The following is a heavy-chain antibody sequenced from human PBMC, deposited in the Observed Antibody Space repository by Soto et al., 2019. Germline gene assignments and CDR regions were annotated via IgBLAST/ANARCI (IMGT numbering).Heavy chain of an antibody. J-gene: IGHJ6*02. D-gene: IGHD6-19*01. Sequence: EVQLVESGGGLVKPGGSLRLSCAVSGFPFDSYSMSWVRQAPGQGLEWLASLSSGSFYIFHADSIRGRFTISRDDAKNSLFLHMSSLTGGDTAVYYCARVQLLRNVYQYNGMDVWGQGTTVTVSS. CDR3: ARVQLLRNVYQYNGMDV. V-gene: IGHV3-21*01. CDR1: GFPFDSYS. CDR2: LSSGSFYI.